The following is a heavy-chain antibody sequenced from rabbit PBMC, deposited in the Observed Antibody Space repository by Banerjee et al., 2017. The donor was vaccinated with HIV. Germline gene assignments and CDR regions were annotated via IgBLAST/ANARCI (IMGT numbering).Heavy chain of an antibody. CDR3: ARDRDTGTVYYFDL. CDR2: IYAGSSGST. D-gene: IGHD7-1*01. Sequence: QEQLEESGGDLVKPEGSLTLTCTASGFSLNIYEMCWVRQAPGKGLEWIGCIYAGSSGSTWYASGANGLLTISKTSSSTLTLEMPSLTAADTATYFCARDRDTGTVYYFDLWGPGTLVTVS. CDR1: GFSLNIYE. V-gene: IGHV1S45*01. J-gene: IGHJ4*01.